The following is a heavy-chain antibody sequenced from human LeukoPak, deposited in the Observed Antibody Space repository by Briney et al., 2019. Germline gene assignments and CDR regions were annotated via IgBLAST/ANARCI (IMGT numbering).Heavy chain of an antibody. Sequence: GGSLRLSCAGSGFTFGGYGMHWFRQTPGKGLEWVAVIAYDGSRAFYADSVKGRFTISRDNSKNTMSVQMDDLRAEDTAVYYCTRYNNDHFDYWGQETLVTVSS. CDR1: GFTFGGYG. J-gene: IGHJ4*02. CDR3: TRYNNDHFDY. D-gene: IGHD1-14*01. V-gene: IGHV3-33*01. CDR2: IAYDGSRA.